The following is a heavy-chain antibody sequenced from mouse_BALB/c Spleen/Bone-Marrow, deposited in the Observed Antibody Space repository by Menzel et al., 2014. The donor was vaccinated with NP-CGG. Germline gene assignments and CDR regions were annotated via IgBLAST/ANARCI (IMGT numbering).Heavy chain of an antibody. CDR1: GFSLTGFG. CDR3: GREKYGNCYAIDY. J-gene: IGHJ4*01. D-gene: IGHD2-10*02. Sequence: VMLVESGPGLVAPSQSLAITCTVSGFSLTGFGINWIRQPPGKGLEWLGMIWGDGTTDYNSALESRLSIKKDNSKSQVILKMNSLQAGDTARYYCGREKYGNCYAIDYWGQGTSVTGSS. CDR2: IWGDGTT. V-gene: IGHV2-6-7*01.